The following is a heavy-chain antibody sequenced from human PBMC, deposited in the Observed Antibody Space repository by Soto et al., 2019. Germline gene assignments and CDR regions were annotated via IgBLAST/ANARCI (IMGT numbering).Heavy chain of an antibody. J-gene: IGHJ4*02. CDR3: ARDSGYDFPFDY. D-gene: IGHD5-12*01. V-gene: IGHV1-69*04. CDR2: IIPILGIA. Sequence: GASVKVSCKASGGTFSSYTISWVRQAPGQGLEWMGRIIPILGIANYAQKFQGRVTITADKSTSTAYMELSSLRSEDTAVYYCARDSGYDFPFDYWGQGTLVTVSS. CDR1: GGTFSSYT.